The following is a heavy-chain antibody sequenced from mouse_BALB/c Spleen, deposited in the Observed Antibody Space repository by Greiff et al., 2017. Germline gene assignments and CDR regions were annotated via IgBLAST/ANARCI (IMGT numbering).Heavy chain of an antibody. CDR1: GYSITSGYY. D-gene: IGHD2-14*01. CDR3: ARGDRYDGDYYAMDY. J-gene: IGHJ4*01. Sequence: EVQRVESGPGLVKPSQSLSLTCSVTGYSITSGYYWNWIRQFPGNKLEWMGYISYDGSNNYNPSLKNRISITRDTSKNQFFLKLNSVTTEDTATYYCARGDRYDGDYYAMDYWGQGTSVTVSS. CDR2: ISYDGSN. V-gene: IGHV3-6*02.